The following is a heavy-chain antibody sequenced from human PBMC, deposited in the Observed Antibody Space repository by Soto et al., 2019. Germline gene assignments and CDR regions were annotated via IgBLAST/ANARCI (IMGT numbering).Heavy chain of an antibody. V-gene: IGHV1-18*01. Sequence: ASVKVSCKASGYTFTSYGISWVRQAPGQGLEWMGWISAYNGNTTYAQKLQGRVTMTTDTSTSTAYMELRSLRSDDTAVYYCARDHGGIVVVVAATPDCFDYWGQGTLVTVSS. CDR2: ISAYNGNT. CDR1: GYTFTSYG. J-gene: IGHJ4*02. D-gene: IGHD2-15*01. CDR3: ARDHGGIVVVVAATPDCFDY.